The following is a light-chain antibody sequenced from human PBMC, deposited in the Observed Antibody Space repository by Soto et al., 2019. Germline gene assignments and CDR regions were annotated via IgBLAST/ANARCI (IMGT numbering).Light chain of an antibody. J-gene: IGKJ1*01. CDR1: QSVSSSY. V-gene: IGKV3-20*01. CDR3: QQYGSSGT. CDR2: GAS. Sequence: EIVLTHSPGTLSLSPCERATLSFSASQSVSSSYLAWYQQKPGQAPRLLIYGASSRATGIPARFSGSGSGTDFTLTISRLEPEDFAVYYCQQYGSSGTFGQGTKVDIK.